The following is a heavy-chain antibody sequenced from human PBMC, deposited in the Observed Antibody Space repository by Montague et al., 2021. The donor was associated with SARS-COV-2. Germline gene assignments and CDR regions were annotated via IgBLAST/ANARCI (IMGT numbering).Heavy chain of an antibody. V-gene: IGHV6-1*01. CDR1: GDSVSSTSAS. J-gene: IGHJ3*01. D-gene: IGHD3-3*02. Sequence: CAISGDSVSSTSASWNWIRQSPSRGLEWLGRTYYRSWCRSQYPGSLESRITISGDTSKNQFSLQLNSVTPEDTAVYYCASAFYGDHWALDVWDQGTVVTVSS. CDR3: ASAFYGDHWALDV. CDR2: TYYRSWCRS.